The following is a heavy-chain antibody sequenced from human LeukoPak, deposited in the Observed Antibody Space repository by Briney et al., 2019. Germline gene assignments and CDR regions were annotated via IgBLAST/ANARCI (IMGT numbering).Heavy chain of an antibody. Sequence: GGSLRLSCAASGFTFSSYSMNWDRQAPGKGLEWVSSISSSSSYIYYADSAKGRFTISRDNAKNSLYLQMNSLRAEDTAVYYCARDLYYGSGSLDYWGQGTLVTVSS. CDR1: GFTFSSYS. V-gene: IGHV3-21*01. J-gene: IGHJ4*02. CDR2: ISSSSSYI. CDR3: ARDLYYGSGSLDY. D-gene: IGHD3-10*01.